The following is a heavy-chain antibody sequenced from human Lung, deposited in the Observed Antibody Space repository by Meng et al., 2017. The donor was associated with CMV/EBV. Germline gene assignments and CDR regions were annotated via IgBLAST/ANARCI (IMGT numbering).Heavy chain of an antibody. CDR2: INHSGST. CDR3: ARGTFPLIVVVPAAKGAFDY. CDR1: GGSFSGYY. V-gene: IGHV4-34*01. J-gene: IGHJ4*02. D-gene: IGHD2-2*01. Sequence: SXTXSLXCAVYGGSFSGYYWSWIRKPPGKGLEWIGEINHSGSTNYNPSLKSRVTISVDTSKNQFSLKLSSVTAADTAVYYCARGTFPLIVVVPAAKGAFDYWXQGTLVTVSS.